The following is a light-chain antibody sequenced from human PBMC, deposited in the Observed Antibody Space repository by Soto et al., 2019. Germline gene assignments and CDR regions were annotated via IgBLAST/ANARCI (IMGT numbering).Light chain of an antibody. CDR1: SSDFGGYTY. V-gene: IGLV2-14*01. J-gene: IGLJ1*01. CDR2: EVN. CDR3: SSYTSSSTLYV. Sequence: QSVLTQPASVSGSPRQWITISCTGASSDFGGYTYVSWYQQHPGKAPKLMIYEVNNRPSGVSNRFSGSKSGNTASLTISGLQAEDEADYYCSSYTSSSTLYVFGTGTKATVL.